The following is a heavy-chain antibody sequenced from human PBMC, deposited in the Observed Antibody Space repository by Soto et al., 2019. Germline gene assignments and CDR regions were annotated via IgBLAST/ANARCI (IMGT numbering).Heavy chain of an antibody. J-gene: IGHJ2*01. CDR3: AKDASSGITSFDL. Sequence: GGSLRLSCAASGFTFSNYWMKWVRQAPGKGVEWVANIKQDGSEKNFVDSVKGRFTISRDNARKSLYLQMNSLRAEDTALYYCAKDASSGITSFDLWGRGTLVTVSS. CDR2: IKQDGSEK. D-gene: IGHD3-3*01. CDR1: GFTFSNYW. V-gene: IGHV3-7*03.